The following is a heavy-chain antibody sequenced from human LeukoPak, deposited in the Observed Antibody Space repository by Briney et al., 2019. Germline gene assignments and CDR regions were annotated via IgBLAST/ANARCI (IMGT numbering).Heavy chain of an antibody. CDR2: ISSSSSTI. D-gene: IGHD2-2*01. V-gene: IGHV3-48*01. Sequence: PGGSLRLSCAASGFTFSSYSMNWVRQAPGKGLEWVSYISSSSSTIYYADSVKGRFTISRDNAKNSLYLQMNSLRAGDTAVYYCARRYCSSTSCSIDYWGQGTLVTVSS. J-gene: IGHJ4*02. CDR3: ARRYCSSTSCSIDY. CDR1: GFTFSSYS.